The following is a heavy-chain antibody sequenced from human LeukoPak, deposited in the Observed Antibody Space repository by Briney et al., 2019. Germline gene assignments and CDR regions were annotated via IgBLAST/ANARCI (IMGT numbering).Heavy chain of an antibody. CDR1: GYSFTSYW. V-gene: IGHV5-51*01. J-gene: IGHJ3*02. CDR3: ARPRIVGATVAAFDI. CDR2: IYPGDSDT. Sequence: GESLKISCKGSGYSFTSYWIGWVRQMPGKGLEWMGIIYPGDSDTRYSPSFQGQVTISADKSISTAYLQWSSLKASDTAMYYCARPRIVGATVAAFDIWGQGTMVTVSS. D-gene: IGHD1-26*01.